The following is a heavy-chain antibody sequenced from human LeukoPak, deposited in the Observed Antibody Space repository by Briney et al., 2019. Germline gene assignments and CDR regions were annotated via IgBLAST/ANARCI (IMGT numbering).Heavy chain of an antibody. J-gene: IGHJ4*02. CDR3: ARELRYFDWFLDY. D-gene: IGHD3-9*01. V-gene: IGHV4-4*07. CDR2: IYTSGST. CDR1: GGSISSYH. Sequence: SETLSLTCTVSGGSISSYHWSWIRQPAGKGLEWIGPIYTSGSTNYNPSLKSRVTMSVDTSKNQFSLKLSSVTAADTAVYYCARELRYFDWFLDYWGQGTLVTVSS.